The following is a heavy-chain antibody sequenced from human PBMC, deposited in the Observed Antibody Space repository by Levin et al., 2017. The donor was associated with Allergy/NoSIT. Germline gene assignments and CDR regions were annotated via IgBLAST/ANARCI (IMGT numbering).Heavy chain of an antibody. CDR1: GFIFSTYD. J-gene: IGHJ4*02. V-gene: IGHV3-13*04. CDR2: IGIVGDT. CDR3: ARETGMGSSGWGGLDY. D-gene: IGHD6-25*01. Sequence: PGGSLRLSCEASGFIFSTYDMHWVRQAPGKGLEWVSAIGIVGDTYYPGSVKGRFTISREDAKNSLFLQMNSLTAADTAVYFCARETGMGSSGWGGLDYWGQGTLVTVSS.